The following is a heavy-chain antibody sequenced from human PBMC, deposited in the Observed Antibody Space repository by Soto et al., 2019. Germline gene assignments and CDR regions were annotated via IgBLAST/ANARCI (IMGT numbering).Heavy chain of an antibody. CDR1: GFSFTRYS. J-gene: IGHJ4*02. CDR2: ISSTTNYI. V-gene: IGHV3-21*01. CDR3: ARESEDLTSNFDY. Sequence: LRLSCAASGFSFTRYSRNWVRQAPGKGREWVSSISSTTNYIYYGDSMKGRFTISRDNAKKSLYLEMNSLRAEDTAVYYCARESEDLTSNFDYWGQGTLVTVSS.